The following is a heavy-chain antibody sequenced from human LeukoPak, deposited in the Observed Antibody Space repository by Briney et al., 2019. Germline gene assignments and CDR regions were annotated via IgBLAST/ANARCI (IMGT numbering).Heavy chain of an antibody. J-gene: IGHJ4*02. Sequence: ASVKVSCKASGYTFTGYYMHWVRQAPGQGLEWMGWINTNTGNPTYAQGFTGRFVFSLDTSVSTAYLQISSLQADDTAVYYCARTMLLAARPFDYWGQGTLVTVSS. V-gene: IGHV7-4-1*02. CDR1: GYTFTGYY. CDR2: INTNTGNP. CDR3: ARTMLLAARPFDY. D-gene: IGHD6-6*01.